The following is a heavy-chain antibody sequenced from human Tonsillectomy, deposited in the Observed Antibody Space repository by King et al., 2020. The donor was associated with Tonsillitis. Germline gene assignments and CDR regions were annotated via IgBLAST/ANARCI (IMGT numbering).Heavy chain of an antibody. CDR1: VFTFSTYT. J-gene: IGHJ4*02. CDR2: ISDDGSDK. V-gene: IGHV3-30*04. CDR3: VREAVEGYGSWRYYKFDY. D-gene: IGHD3-10*01. Sequence: QLVQSGGGVVQPGRSLRLSCGASVFTFSTYTLHWVRQAPGQGLEWVAVISDDGSDKKYADSVKGRFTISRDNSKNTLYLQVNSLTDEDTAVYYCVREAVEGYGSWRYYKFDYWGQGTLVTVSS.